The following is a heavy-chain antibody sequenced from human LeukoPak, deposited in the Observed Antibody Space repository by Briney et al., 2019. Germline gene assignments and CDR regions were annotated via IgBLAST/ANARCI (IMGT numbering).Heavy chain of an antibody. CDR1: GGSISTVVYY. CDR3: AREVATGVGYYGMDV. CDR2: IFYSGST. V-gene: IGHV4-31*03. Sequence: SETLSLTCTVSGGSISTVVYYWNWIRQHPGKGLEWIGYIFYSGSTYYSPSLKSRINISLDTSKNLFSLKLSSVTAADTAVYYCAREVATGVGYYGMDVWGQGTMVTVSS. D-gene: IGHD1-14*01. J-gene: IGHJ6*02.